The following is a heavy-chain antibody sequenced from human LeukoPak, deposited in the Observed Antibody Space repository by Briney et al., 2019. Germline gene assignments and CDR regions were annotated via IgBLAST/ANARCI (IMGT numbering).Heavy chain of an antibody. V-gene: IGHV1-69*10. CDR2: IVPMFGVA. J-gene: IGHJ6*02. Sequence: GASVKVSCKSSGGIFSTYGITWVRQLPGQGLEWMGGIVPMFGVANYTQKFQGRITITADQSTSTAYMELSSLRSEDTAIYYCARLPGYCSGTRCYSYHYAMDVWGQGTTVTVSS. D-gene: IGHD2-2*01. CDR3: ARLPGYCSGTRCYSYHYAMDV. CDR1: GGIFSTYG.